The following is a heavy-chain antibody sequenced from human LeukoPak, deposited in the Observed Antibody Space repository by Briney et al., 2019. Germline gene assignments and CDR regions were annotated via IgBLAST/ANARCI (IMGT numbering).Heavy chain of an antibody. D-gene: IGHD4-23*01. J-gene: IGHJ5*02. V-gene: IGHV3-23*01. CDR1: GFTFSSYA. CDR3: AKDNDYGGNSGYNWFDP. Sequence: PGGSLRLSCAASGFTFSSYAMSWVPQAPGKGLEWVSAISGSGGSTYYADSVKGRFTISRDNSKNTLYLQMNSLRAEDTAVYYCAKDNDYGGNSGYNWFDPWGQGTLVTVSS. CDR2: ISGSGGST.